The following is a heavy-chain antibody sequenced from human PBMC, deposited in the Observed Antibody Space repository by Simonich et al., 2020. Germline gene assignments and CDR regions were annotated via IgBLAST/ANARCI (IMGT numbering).Heavy chain of an antibody. J-gene: IGHJ3*02. CDR3: AKEESYSSTSCYDAFDI. CDR2: ISGSGGST. V-gene: IGHV3-23*01. Sequence: EVQLLESGGGLVQPGGSLRLSCAASGFTFSSYAMSWVRQAPGKGLEGVSAISGSGGSTYYEDAVKGRFTISRDNSKNTLYLQMNSLRAEDTAVYYCAKEESYSSTSCYDAFDIWGQGTMVTVSS. CDR1: GFTFSSYA. D-gene: IGHD2-2*01.